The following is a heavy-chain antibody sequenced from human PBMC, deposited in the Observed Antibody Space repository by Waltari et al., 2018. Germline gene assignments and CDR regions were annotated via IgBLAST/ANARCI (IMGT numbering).Heavy chain of an antibody. CDR1: GFTFSIYW. Sequence: EVQVVESGGGLVQPGGSLRLSCEVSGFTFSIYWMSWVRQAPGKGVEWVANIKHDGSEKYYVDSVKGRFTISRDNAKNSLYLQMESLRAEDTAVYSCARGDGYTGFAPWGQGTLVTVSS. D-gene: IGHD5-12*01. J-gene: IGHJ4*02. CDR2: IKHDGSEK. V-gene: IGHV3-7*01. CDR3: ARGDGYTGFAP.